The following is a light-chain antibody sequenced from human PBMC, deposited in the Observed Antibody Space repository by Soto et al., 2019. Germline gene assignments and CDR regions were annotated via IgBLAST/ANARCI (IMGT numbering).Light chain of an antibody. CDR2: GAS. Sequence: EIVMTQSPATLSVSPGERATLSCRASQSVSNTLAWYQQKPGQPPRLLIYGASVRATVVPARFSGSGSGTEFTLTISSLQSEDFAVYYCQQYNSWPTFGPGTKVDIK. J-gene: IGKJ3*01. CDR3: QQYNSWPT. V-gene: IGKV3-15*01. CDR1: QSVSNT.